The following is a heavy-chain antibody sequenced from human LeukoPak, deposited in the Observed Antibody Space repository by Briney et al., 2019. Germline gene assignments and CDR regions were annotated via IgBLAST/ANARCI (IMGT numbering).Heavy chain of an antibody. V-gene: IGHV3-23*01. CDR3: ARPRDYGDYLGAFDY. D-gene: IGHD4-17*01. CDR2: IHYNGDST. Sequence: GGSLRLSCAASGFTLSNYAMSWVRQAPGKGLEWVSSIHYNGDSTYYADSVKGRFTISRDNSKNTLYLQMNSLRAEDTAVYYCARPRDYGDYLGAFDYWGQGTLVTVSS. CDR1: GFTLSNYA. J-gene: IGHJ4*02.